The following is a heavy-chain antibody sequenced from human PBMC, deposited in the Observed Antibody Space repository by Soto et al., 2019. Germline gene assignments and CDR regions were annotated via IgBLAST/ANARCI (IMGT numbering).Heavy chain of an antibody. CDR1: GFTFSNAW. CDR2: IKSKTDGGTT. Sequence: EVQLVESGGGLVKPGGSLRLSCAASGFTFSNAWMRWVRQAPGKGLEWVGRIKSKTDGGTTDYAAPVKGRFTISRDDSKITLYLQMNSLKNEDTAVYYCTTDSAYSSSSYYYYMDVWGKGTTVTVSS. J-gene: IGHJ6*03. D-gene: IGHD6-6*01. CDR3: TTDSAYSSSSYYYYMDV. V-gene: IGHV3-15*01.